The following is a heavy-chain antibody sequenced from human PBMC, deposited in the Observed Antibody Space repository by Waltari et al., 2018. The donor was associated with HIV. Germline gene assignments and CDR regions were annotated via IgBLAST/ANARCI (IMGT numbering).Heavy chain of an antibody. CDR2: IMSMFGTT. D-gene: IGHD6-13*01. V-gene: IGHV1-69*01. CDR3: ARPRHGGLAATGDFPNPFDY. Sequence: QVQLVQSGAEIKKPGSSVKISCQTSGGTFNSFAISWLRQAPGQELGWMGWIMSMFGTTTYAQKFQGRVTMTADESTSTAYRELSSLRSEDTAVYYCARPRHGGLAATGDFPNPFDYWGQGTLVTVSS. CDR1: GGTFNSFA. J-gene: IGHJ4*02.